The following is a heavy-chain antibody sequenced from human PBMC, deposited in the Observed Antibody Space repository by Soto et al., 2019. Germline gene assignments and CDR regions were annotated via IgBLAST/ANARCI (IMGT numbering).Heavy chain of an antibody. Sequence: QLQLQESGPGLVKPSETLSLTCTVSGGSISRSSYSWGWLRQPPGKGLEWIGNIYYSGNTYYNPSLQSRVTISVDTSKNHFARKLTSATAADTAVYYCARRITRPERFDYWGQGALVTVSS. CDR2: IYYSGNT. CDR3: ARRITRPERFDY. D-gene: IGHD1-20*01. J-gene: IGHJ4*02. CDR1: GGSISRSSYS. V-gene: IGHV4-39*02.